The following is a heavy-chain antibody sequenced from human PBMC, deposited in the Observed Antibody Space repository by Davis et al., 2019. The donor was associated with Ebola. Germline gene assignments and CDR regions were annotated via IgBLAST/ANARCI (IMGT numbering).Heavy chain of an antibody. CDR2: DIPVSGTP. CDR3: VRDVSGLFDY. V-gene: IGHV1-69*05. CDR1: GYTFTGYY. D-gene: IGHD3-3*01. Sequence: SVKVSCKASGYTFTGYYMHWVRQAPGQGLEWMGGDIPVSGTPNYAQRFQGRVTFTTDESTSTAYMELRSLRSEDTAVYYCVRDVSGLFDYWGQGTLVTVSS. J-gene: IGHJ4*02.